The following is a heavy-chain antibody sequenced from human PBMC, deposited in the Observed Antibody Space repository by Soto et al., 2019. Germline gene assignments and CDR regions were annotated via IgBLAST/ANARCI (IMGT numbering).Heavy chain of an antibody. D-gene: IGHD3-3*01. CDR2: FYYTGST. Sequence: QLQLQESGPGLVKPSETLSLTCVVSGDSMTRGSYYWAWIRQPPGKGLEWIGSFYYTGSTNYNPSPKSRVTVPQNTSNDHFPRRRTFVTATYTVVYYWARRLDFGIVYFTAPMDVGGKGTPVAVSS. V-gene: IGHV4-39*02. CDR3: ARRLDFGIVYFTAPMDV. J-gene: IGHJ6*03. CDR1: GDSMTRGSYY.